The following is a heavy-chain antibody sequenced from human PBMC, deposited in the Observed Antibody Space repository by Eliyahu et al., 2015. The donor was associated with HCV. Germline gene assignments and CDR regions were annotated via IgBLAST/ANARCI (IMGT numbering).Heavy chain of an antibody. CDR1: GFTFSSYD. Sequence: EVQLVESGGGLVXPGGSLXXSCXAXGFTFSSYDMHWVRQATGKGLEWVSAIGTAGDPYYPGSVKGRFTISRENAKNSLYLQMNSLRAGDTAVYYCARVSEDYGMDVWGQGTTVTVSS. J-gene: IGHJ6*02. CDR3: ARVSEDYGMDV. V-gene: IGHV3-13*05. CDR2: IGTAGDP.